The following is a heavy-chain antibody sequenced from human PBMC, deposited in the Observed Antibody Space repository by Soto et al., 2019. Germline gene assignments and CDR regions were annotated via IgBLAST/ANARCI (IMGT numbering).Heavy chain of an antibody. CDR3: ARDYDILTGYSSYYYYGMDV. V-gene: IGHV3-30-3*01. CDR1: GFTFSSYA. J-gene: IGHJ6*02. Sequence: PGGSLRLSCAASGFTFSSYAMHWVRQAPGKGLEWVAVISYDGSNKYYADSVKGRFTISRDNSKNTLYLQMNSLRAEDTAVYYCARDYDILTGYSSYYYYGMDVWGQGTTVTVSS. CDR2: ISYDGSNK. D-gene: IGHD3-9*01.